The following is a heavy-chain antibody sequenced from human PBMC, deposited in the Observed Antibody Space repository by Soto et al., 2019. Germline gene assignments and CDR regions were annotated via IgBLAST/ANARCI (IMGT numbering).Heavy chain of an antibody. J-gene: IGHJ3*02. D-gene: IGHD3-3*01. CDR2: IIPIFGTA. CDR1: GGTFSSYA. CDR3: ARVAGGLFGTNDAFDI. Sequence: QVQLVQSGAEVKKPGSSVKVSCKASGGTFSSYAISWVRQAPGQGLEWMGGIIPIFGTANYAQKFQGRVTITADESTSTAYMELSSLRSEDTAVYYCARVAGGLFGTNDAFDIWGQGTMVTVSS. V-gene: IGHV1-69*01.